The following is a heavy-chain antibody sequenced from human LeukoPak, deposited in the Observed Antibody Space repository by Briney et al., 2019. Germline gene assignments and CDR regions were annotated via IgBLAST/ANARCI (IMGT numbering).Heavy chain of an antibody. CDR2: IYYSGST. J-gene: IGHJ1*01. D-gene: IGHD6-13*01. V-gene: IGHV4-59*01. CDR1: GGSISSYY. Sequence: SETLSLTCTVSGGSISSYYWSWIRQPPGKGLEWIGYIYYSGSTNYNPSLKSRVTISVDTSKNQFFLKLSSVTAADTAVYYCARSSAAGGSEYFQHWGQGTLVTVSS. CDR3: ARSSAAGGSEYFQH.